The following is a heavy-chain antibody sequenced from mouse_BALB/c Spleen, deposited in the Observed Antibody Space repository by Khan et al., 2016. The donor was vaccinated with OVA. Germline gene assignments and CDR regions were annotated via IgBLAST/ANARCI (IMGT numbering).Heavy chain of an antibody. CDR2: VSTGGHYT. CDR1: GFTFSTYG. Sequence: EVELVESGGDVVKPGGSLKLSCAASGFTFSTYGMSWVRQTPDKRLEWVATVSTGGHYTYYPDTVTGRFPISRDNAKHTLYLQMRSMKSEDTAMFYCARLAYYYDSEGFAYWGQGTLVTVSA. CDR3: ARLAYYYDSEGFAY. V-gene: IGHV5-6*01. D-gene: IGHD1-1*01. J-gene: IGHJ3*01.